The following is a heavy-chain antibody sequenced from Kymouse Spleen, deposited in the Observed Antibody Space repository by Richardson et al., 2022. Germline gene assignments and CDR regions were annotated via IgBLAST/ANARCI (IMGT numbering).Heavy chain of an antibody. Sequence: QVQLQQWGAGLLKPSETLSLTCAVYGGSFSGYYWSWIRQPPGKGLEWIGEINHSGSTNYNPSLKSRVTISVDTSKNQFSLKLSSVTAADTAVYYCARHNWNYVGMDVWGQGTTVTVSS. J-gene: IGHJ6*02. CDR1: GGSFSGYY. CDR3: ARHNWNYVGMDV. CDR2: INHSGST. D-gene: IGHD1-7*01. V-gene: IGHV4-34*01.